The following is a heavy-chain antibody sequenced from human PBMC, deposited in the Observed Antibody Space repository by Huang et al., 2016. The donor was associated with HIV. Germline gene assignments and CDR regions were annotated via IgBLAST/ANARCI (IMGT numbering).Heavy chain of an antibody. Sequence: QVQLQQWGAGVLKPSETLSLTCAIYGGSLRDYYWSLIRQSPGRGLEWIGEINRSGSTNYNPSLKSRVIMSADTSKKQFSLKLSLVSAVDAAVYYCARGTLLGGQDDVFDVWGQGTMVFVSS. J-gene: IGHJ3*01. CDR2: INRSGST. CDR1: GGSLRDYY. CDR3: ARGTLLGGQDDVFDV. V-gene: IGHV4-34*01.